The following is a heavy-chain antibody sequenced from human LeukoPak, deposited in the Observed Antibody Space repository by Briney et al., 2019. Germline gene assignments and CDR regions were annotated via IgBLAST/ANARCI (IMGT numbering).Heavy chain of an antibody. CDR2: FDPEDGET. CDR3: ARTVTKSRKTEFNKINDY. Sequence: ASVKVSCKVSGYTLTELSMHWVRQAPGKGLEWMGGFDPEDGETIYAQKFQGRVTMTEDTSTDTAYMELSSLRSEDTAVYYCARTVTKSRKTEFNKINDYWGQGTLVTVSS. V-gene: IGHV1-24*01. D-gene: IGHD4-17*01. CDR1: GYTLTELS. J-gene: IGHJ4*02.